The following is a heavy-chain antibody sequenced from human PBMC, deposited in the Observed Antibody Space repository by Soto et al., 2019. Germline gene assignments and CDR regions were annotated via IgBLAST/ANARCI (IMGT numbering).Heavy chain of an antibody. CDR2: IYYSGST. CDR3: ASSYSSSSYVSGYYYYMDV. J-gene: IGHJ6*03. V-gene: IGHV4-59*08. CDR1: GGSISSYY. D-gene: IGHD6-6*01. Sequence: SETLSLTCTVSGGSISSYYWSWIRQPPGKGLEWIGYIYYSGSTNYNPSLKSRVTISVDTSKNQFSLKLSSVTAADTAVYYCASSYSSSSYVSGYYYYMDVWGKGTTVTVSS.